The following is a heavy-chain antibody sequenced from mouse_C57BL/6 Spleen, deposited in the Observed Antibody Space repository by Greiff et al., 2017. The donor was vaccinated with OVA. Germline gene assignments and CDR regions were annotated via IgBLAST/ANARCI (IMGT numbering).Heavy chain of an antibody. J-gene: IGHJ1*03. Sequence: QVQLQQPGAELVKPGASVKLSCKASGYTFTSYWMHWVKQRPGQGLEWIGMIHPNSGSTNYNEKFKSKATLTVDKSSSTAYMQLSSLTSEDSAVYYCARETCGGSSPYWYFDVWGTGTTVTVSS. CDR1: GYTFTSYW. D-gene: IGHD1-1*01. CDR2: IHPNSGST. CDR3: ARETCGGSSPYWYFDV. V-gene: IGHV1-64*01.